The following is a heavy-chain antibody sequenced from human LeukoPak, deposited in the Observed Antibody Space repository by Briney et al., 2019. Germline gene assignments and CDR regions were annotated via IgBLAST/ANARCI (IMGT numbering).Heavy chain of an antibody. V-gene: IGHV4-39*07. J-gene: IGHJ4*02. Sequence: SETLSLTCTVSGGSISSSSYYWGWIRQPPGKGLEWIGSIYYSGSTYYNPSLKSRVTISVDTSKNQFSLKLSSVTAADTAVYYCARGWPIDYWGQGTLVTVSS. D-gene: IGHD6-13*01. CDR3: ARGWPIDY. CDR2: IYYSGST. CDR1: GGSISSSSYY.